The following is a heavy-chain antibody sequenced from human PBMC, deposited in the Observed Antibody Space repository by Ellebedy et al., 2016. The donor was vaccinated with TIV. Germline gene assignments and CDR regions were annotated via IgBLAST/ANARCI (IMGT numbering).Heavy chain of an antibody. V-gene: IGHV4-59*12. CDR3: ARNKGAGTGAEYFQH. CDR1: GGSISSYY. CDR2: IYYSGST. J-gene: IGHJ1*01. Sequence: MPSETLSLTCTVPGGSISSYYWSWIRQPPGKGLEWIGYIYYSGSTNYNPSLKSRVTISVDTSKNQFSLKLSSVTAADTAVYYCARNKGAGTGAEYFQHWGQGTLVTVSS. D-gene: IGHD6-19*01.